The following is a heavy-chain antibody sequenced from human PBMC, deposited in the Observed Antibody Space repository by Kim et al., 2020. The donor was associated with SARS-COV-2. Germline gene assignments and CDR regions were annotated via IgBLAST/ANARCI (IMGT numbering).Heavy chain of an antibody. J-gene: IGHJ3*02. CDR3: ARAEVQAAIGAFDI. CDR1: GCSISSRCYY. D-gene: IGHD2-2*01. V-gene: IGHV4-39*06. Sequence: SETLSLTCTVSGCSISSRCYYWGGIRQPPGRGLGLGGIIYYGGSTYYKPSLRRRVTIAVNTSKNQFPLKLSAVTAADTAVYYCARAEVQAAIGAFDIWGQGTMVNVSS. CDR2: IYYGGST.